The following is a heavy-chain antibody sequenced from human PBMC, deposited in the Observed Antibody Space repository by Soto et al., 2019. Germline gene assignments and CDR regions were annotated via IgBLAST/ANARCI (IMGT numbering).Heavy chain of an antibody. J-gene: IGHJ4*02. CDR1: GFTFSTYA. CDR3: AKGKPATVNYVDS. Sequence: PGGSLRLSCAASGFTFSTYAMSWVRQAPGKGLEWVSGISGSGGSTYYADSVKGRFTISRDKSKSMLYLQMNVLRAEDTARYYCAKGKPATVNYVDSWGQGTLVTVS. V-gene: IGHV3-23*01. CDR2: ISGSGGST.